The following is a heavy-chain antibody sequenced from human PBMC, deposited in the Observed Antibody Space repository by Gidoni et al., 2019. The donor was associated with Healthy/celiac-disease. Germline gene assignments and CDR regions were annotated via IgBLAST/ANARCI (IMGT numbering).Heavy chain of an antibody. CDR2: ISWDGGST. D-gene: IGHD2-21*02. V-gene: IGHV3-43*01. Sequence: EVQLVESGGVVVQPGGSLRLSCAASGFTFDDYTMPWVRQAPGKGLEWVSLISWDGGSTYYADSVKGRFTISRDNSKNSLYLQMNSLRTEDTALYYCAKDIFSHSSGGNSGDYWGQGTLVTVSS. CDR3: AKDIFSHSSGGNSGDY. CDR1: GFTFDDYT. J-gene: IGHJ4*02.